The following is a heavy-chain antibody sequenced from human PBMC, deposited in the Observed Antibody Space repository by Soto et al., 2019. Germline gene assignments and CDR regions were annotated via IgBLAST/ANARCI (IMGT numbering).Heavy chain of an antibody. Sequence: SETLSLTCSVSGDSINSDKYYWGWIRQPPGKGLEWIGSIYFRGITYYNPSLQIRVTISLDKSKSQFSLKLNSVTAADSAVYFCARLEGLATISYYFDFWGQGALVTVSS. J-gene: IGHJ4*02. CDR1: GDSINSDKYY. D-gene: IGHD3-9*01. CDR3: ARLEGLATISYYFDF. V-gene: IGHV4-39*01. CDR2: IYFRGIT.